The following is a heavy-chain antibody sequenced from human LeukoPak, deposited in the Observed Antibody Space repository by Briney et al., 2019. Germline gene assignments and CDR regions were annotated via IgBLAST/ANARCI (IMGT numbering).Heavy chain of an antibody. CDR3: ARGGPSGGCNNYYSREV. V-gene: IGHV4-34*01. Sequence: PSETLSLTCAVYGGSFSGYYWSWIRQPPGKGLEWIGEINHSGSTNYNPSLKSRVTISVDTSKNQFSLKLSSVTAADTAVYYCARGGPSGGCNNYYSREVWGKGTT. CDR2: INHSGST. J-gene: IGHJ6*03. D-gene: IGHD2-15*01. CDR1: GGSFSGYY.